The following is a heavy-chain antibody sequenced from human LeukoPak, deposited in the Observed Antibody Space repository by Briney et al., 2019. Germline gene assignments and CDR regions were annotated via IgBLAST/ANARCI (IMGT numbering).Heavy chain of an antibody. CDR3: ARDKCYGDYYYMDV. J-gene: IGHJ6*03. Sequence: SETLSLTCTVSGGSISSYYWSWIRQPPGKGLEWIGYIYYSGSTNYNPSLKSRVTISVDTSKNQFSLKLSSVTAADTAVYYCARDKCYGDYYYMDVWGKGTTVTVSS. CDR1: GGSISSYY. V-gene: IGHV4-59*01. CDR2: IYYSGST. D-gene: IGHD4-17*01.